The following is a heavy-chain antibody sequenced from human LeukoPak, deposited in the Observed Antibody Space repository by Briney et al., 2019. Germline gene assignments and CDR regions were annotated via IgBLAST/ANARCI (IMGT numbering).Heavy chain of an antibody. V-gene: IGHV4-39*07. J-gene: IGHJ4*02. CDR3: ARRCNYDFWSGLAAVDY. Sequence: SETLSLTCTVSGGSISSSSYYWGWLRQPPGKGLEWIGEINHSGSTNYNPSLKSRVTISVDTSKNQFSLKLSSVTAADTAVYYCARRCNYDFWSGLAAVDYWGQGTLVTVSS. CDR1: GGSISSSSYY. D-gene: IGHD3-3*01. CDR2: INHSGST.